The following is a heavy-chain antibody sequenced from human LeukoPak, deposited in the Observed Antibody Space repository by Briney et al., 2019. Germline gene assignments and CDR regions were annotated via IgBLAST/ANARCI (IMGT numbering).Heavy chain of an antibody. CDR3: ARGNDYGDYVVGYYYYGMDV. Sequence: GASVKVSCKASGGTFISYAISWVRQAPGQGLEWMGGIIPIFGTANYAQKFQGRVTITADESTSTAYIELSSLRSEDTAVYYCARGNDYGDYVVGYYYYGMDVWGQGTTVTVSS. J-gene: IGHJ6*02. CDR1: GGTFISYA. D-gene: IGHD4-17*01. V-gene: IGHV1-69*13. CDR2: IIPIFGTA.